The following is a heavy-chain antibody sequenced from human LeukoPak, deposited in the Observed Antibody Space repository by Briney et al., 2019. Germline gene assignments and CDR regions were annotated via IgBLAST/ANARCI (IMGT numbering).Heavy chain of an antibody. V-gene: IGHV4-34*01. Sequence: SETLSLTCAVYGGSFSRYYWSWIRQPPGKGLEWIGEINHSGSTHYNPSLKSRVTISVDTSKNQFSLKLSSVTAAGTAVYYCARGLSCRGGGCYAAAYWGQGTLVTVSS. D-gene: IGHD2-15*01. CDR1: GGSFSRYY. CDR3: ARGLSCRGGGCYAAAY. J-gene: IGHJ4*02. CDR2: INHSGST.